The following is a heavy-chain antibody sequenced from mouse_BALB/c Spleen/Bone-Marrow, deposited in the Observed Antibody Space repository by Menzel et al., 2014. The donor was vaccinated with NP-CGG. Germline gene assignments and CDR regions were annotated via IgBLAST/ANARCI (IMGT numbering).Heavy chain of an antibody. J-gene: IGHJ3*01. CDR3: AKVTKGFAY. CDR1: GYAFSSYW. D-gene: IGHD2-2*01. CDR2: IYPGDGET. V-gene: IGHV1-80*01. Sequence: VQLQQSGAELVRPGSSVKISCKASGYAFSSYWMTWVKQRPGQGLEGIGQIYPGDGETNYNGKFKGKATLTADKSSSTAYMQLSGLTSEDSAVYFCAKVTKGFAYWGQSTLVTVSA.